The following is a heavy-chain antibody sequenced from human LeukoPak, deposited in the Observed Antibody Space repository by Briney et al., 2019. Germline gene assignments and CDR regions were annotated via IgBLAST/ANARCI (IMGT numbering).Heavy chain of an antibody. D-gene: IGHD6-19*01. CDR1: GGSFSGYY. J-gene: IGHJ6*02. V-gene: IGHV4-34*01. CDR3: ARGGVAVAGVPYYYYGMDV. CDR2: INHSGST. Sequence: SETLSLTCAVYGGSFSGYYWSWIRQPPGKGLEWIGEINHSGSTNYNPSLKSRVTISVDTSKNQFSLKLSSVTAADTAVYYCARGGVAVAGVPYYYYGMDVWGQGTTVTVSS.